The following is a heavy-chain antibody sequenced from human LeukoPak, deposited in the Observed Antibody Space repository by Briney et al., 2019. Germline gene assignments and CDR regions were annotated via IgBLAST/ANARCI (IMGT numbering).Heavy chain of an antibody. Sequence: ASVTVSCKASGYTFTSYYMHWVRQAPGQGLEWMGIINPSGGSTNYAQKFQGRVTMTRDTSTSTVYMELSSLRSEDTAVYYCARQIPSIAVPSSSLDYWGQGTLVTVSS. CDR2: INPSGGST. D-gene: IGHD6-19*01. J-gene: IGHJ4*02. CDR3: ARQIPSIAVPSSSLDY. CDR1: GYTFTSYY. V-gene: IGHV1-46*01.